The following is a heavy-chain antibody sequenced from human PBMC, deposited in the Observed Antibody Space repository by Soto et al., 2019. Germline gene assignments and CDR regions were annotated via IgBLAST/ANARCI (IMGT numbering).Heavy chain of an antibody. J-gene: IGHJ4*02. D-gene: IGHD3-3*01. CDR1: GFTFSSYA. CDR2: ISYDGSNK. V-gene: IGHV3-30-3*01. Sequence: GGSLRLSCAASGFTFSSYAMHWVRQAPGKGLECVAVISYDGSNKYYADSVKGRFTISRDNSKNTLYLQMNSLRAEDTAVYYCARGPSFFGVVLDYWGQGTLVTVSS. CDR3: ARGPSFFGVVLDY.